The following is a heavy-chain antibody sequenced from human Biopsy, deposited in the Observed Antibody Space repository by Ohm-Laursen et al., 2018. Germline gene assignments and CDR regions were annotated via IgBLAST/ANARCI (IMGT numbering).Heavy chain of an antibody. CDR2: ISYSGNT. CDR1: SGSISSYY. V-gene: IGHV4-59*08. CDR3: GTTTMDTSGWYGNYFDS. Sequence: SDTLSLTCTVSSGSISSYYWSWIRQPPGKGLEWIGYISYSGNTNYNPSLKSRVTMSVDTSKNQFSLKVYSVTAADTAIYYCGTTTMDTSGWYGNYFDSWGQGALVTVSS. D-gene: IGHD6-19*01. J-gene: IGHJ4*02.